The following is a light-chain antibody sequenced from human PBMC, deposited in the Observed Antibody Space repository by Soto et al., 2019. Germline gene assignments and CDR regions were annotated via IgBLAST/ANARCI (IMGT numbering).Light chain of an antibody. CDR1: SSNIGTNT. V-gene: IGLV1-44*01. J-gene: IGLJ2*01. CDR3: AAWDVSLVV. CDR2: SDN. Sequence: LTQPPSASGTPGQRVTISCSGSSSNIGTNTVIWYQQLPGAAPKLLIYSDNQRPSGVPDRFAGSKSGTSASLAISGLQSEDEADYYCAAWDVSLVVFGGGTKVTVL.